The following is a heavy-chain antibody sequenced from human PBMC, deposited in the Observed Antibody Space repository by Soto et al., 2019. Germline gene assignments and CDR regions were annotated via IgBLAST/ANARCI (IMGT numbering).Heavy chain of an antibody. CDR1: GYTFTSYA. CDR2: ISAYNGNT. CDR3: AKNGQPPYYYYGLDV. D-gene: IGHD2-8*01. J-gene: IGHJ6*02. Sequence: ASVKVSCKASGYTFTSYAISCVRQAPGQGLEWMGWISAYNGNTNYAQKFQGRVSMTIDTSTTTAYMELRSLRSDDTAVYYCAKNGQPPYYYYGLDVWGQGTKVTVSS. V-gene: IGHV1-18*01.